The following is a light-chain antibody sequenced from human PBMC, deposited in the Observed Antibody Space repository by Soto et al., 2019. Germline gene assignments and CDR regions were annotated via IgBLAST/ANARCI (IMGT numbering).Light chain of an antibody. Sequence: EIQMTQSPSSLSASVGDRVTITCRASQGISNYLAWYQQKPGKVPKLLIYAASTLQSGVPSRLSGSGSGTDFTLIINSLQPEDVATYYCQKYASAPWTFGQGTKVEIK. V-gene: IGKV1-27*01. J-gene: IGKJ1*01. CDR3: QKYASAPWT. CDR2: AAS. CDR1: QGISNY.